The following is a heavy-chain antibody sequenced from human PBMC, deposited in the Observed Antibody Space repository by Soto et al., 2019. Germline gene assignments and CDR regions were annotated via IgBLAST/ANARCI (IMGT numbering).Heavy chain of an antibody. Sequence: QVQLQESGPGLVKPSQTLSLTCTVSGGSVSSGDYYWGWIRQPPGKGLEWIGYIYYSGTTYYNPSLKSRVTISLDTSRNQFSLKLRSVSAADTAVYYCVRLSVATIDYWGQGTLVTVSS. D-gene: IGHD5-12*01. V-gene: IGHV4-30-4*01. J-gene: IGHJ4*02. CDR3: VRLSVATIDY. CDR1: GGSVSSGDYY. CDR2: IYYSGTT.